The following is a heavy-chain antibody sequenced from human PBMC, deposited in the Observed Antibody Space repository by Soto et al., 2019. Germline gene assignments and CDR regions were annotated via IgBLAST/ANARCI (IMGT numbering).Heavy chain of an antibody. V-gene: IGHV3-15*07. CDR3: NNAPQWLVRKFDY. J-gene: IGHJ4*02. CDR1: GFTFNNAW. D-gene: IGHD6-19*01. Sequence: GGSLRLSCAASGFTFNNAWMNWVRQAPGKGLEWVGRIKSKTDGGTTDYTAPVKGRFTISRDDSKNTLYLQMNSLKTEDTAVYYCNNAPQWLVRKFDYWGQGTLVTVSS. CDR2: IKSKTDGGTT.